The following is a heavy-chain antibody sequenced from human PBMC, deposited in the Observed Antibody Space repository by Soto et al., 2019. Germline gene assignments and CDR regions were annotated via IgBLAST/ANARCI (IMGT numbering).Heavy chain of an antibody. D-gene: IGHD1-26*01. CDR1: GFTFDDYS. Sequence: EVQLVESGGVVVQPGESLRLSCAASGFTFDDYSMHWVRQAPGKGLEWVSLISWDGRSTYYADSVKGRFTVSRDNSKNSLYLQMISLTTEDTAFYYCGKDGAITDYTYLDYWGQGALVTVSS. J-gene: IGHJ4*02. CDR3: GKDGAITDYTYLDY. CDR2: ISWDGRST. V-gene: IGHV3-43*01.